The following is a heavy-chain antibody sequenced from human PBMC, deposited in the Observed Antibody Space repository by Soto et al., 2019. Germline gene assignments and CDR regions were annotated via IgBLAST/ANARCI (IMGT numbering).Heavy chain of an antibody. CDR3: ASRRYYYGSGSYRKARSFDY. V-gene: IGHV4-34*01. J-gene: IGHJ4*02. Sequence: PSETPSLTCAVYGGSFSGYYWSWIRQPPGKGLEWIGEINHSGSTNYNPSLKSRVTISVDTSKNQFSLKLSSVTAADTAVYYCASRRYYYGSGSYRKARSFDYWGQGTLVTVSS. CDR2: INHSGST. CDR1: GGSFSGYY. D-gene: IGHD3-10*01.